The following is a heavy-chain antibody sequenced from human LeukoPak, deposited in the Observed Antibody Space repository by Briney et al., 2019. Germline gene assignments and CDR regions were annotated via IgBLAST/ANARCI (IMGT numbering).Heavy chain of an antibody. J-gene: IGHJ5*02. V-gene: IGHV4-39*01. CDR3: ARQRANWNDICWFDP. CDR2: IYYSGST. CDR1: GGSISSSSYY. D-gene: IGHD1-1*01. Sequence: SETLSLTCTVSGGSISSSSYYWGWVRQPPGKGMEWGGSIYYSGSTYYNPSLKSRVTICVDTCKKQFSLKLSSVTAADTAVYYCARQRANWNDICWFDPWGQGTLVTVSS.